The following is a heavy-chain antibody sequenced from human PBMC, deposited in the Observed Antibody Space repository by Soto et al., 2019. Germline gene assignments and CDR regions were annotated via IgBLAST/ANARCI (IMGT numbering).Heavy chain of an antibody. CDR1: GGSISSGGYY. D-gene: IGHD3-9*01. V-gene: IGHV4-31*03. CDR2: IYYSGST. J-gene: IGHJ5*02. CDR3: ARDLTGVGWFDP. Sequence: QVQLQESGPGLVKPSQTLSLTCTVSGGSISSGGYYWSWIRQHPGKGLEWIGYIYYSGSTYYNPSLTSRGTISVATSKNQFSRKLSSVTAADTAVYYCARDLTGVGWFDPGGQGTLVTVSS.